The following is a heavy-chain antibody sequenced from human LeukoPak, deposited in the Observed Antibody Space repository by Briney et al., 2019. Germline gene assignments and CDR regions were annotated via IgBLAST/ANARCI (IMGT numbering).Heavy chain of an antibody. CDR2: LYSDGNT. CDR3: ARGVEPLAANTLAY. J-gene: IGHJ4*02. V-gene: IGHV3-53*01. CDR1: GFIFSRHA. Sequence: GGSLRLSCAASGFIFSRHAMTWVRQAPGKGLEWVSVLYSDGNTKYADSVQGRFTISRDNSKNTLYLEMNSLSPDDTAVYYCARGVEPLAANTLAYWGQGTLVTVSS. D-gene: IGHD1-14*01.